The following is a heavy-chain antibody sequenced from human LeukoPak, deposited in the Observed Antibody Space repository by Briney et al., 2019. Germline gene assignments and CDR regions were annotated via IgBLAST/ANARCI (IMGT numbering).Heavy chain of an antibody. V-gene: IGHV4-39*01. CDR2: IYYSGST. CDR3: ARRRTRSPFDS. D-gene: IGHD1-14*01. CDR1: GGSISSSSYY. J-gene: IGHJ4*02. Sequence: SETLSLTCTVSGGSISSSSYYWAWIRQPPGKGLEWIGTIYYSGSTYYSPSLKSRVTISVDTSNNQFSLKLTSVTAADTAVYYCARRRTRSPFDSWDQGTLVTVSS.